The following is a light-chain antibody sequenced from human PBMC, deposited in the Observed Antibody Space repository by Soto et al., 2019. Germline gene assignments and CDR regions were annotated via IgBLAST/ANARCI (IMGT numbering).Light chain of an antibody. CDR2: GAS. CDR3: QHYGSSVL. CDR1: QSVSSSY. J-gene: IGKJ3*01. V-gene: IGKV3-20*01. Sequence: EIVLTQSPGTLSLSPGERATLSCRASQSVSSSYLAWYQQKPGQAPRLLIYGASSRATGIPDRFSGSGSGTEFTLRIRTLESDEFAVYYCQHYGSSVLFGPETNLDIK.